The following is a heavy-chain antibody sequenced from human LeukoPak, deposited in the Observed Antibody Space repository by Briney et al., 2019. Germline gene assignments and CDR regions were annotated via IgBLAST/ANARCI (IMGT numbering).Heavy chain of an antibody. CDR1: GFPFSGRE. CDR3: ARAVRGSAYYTLYYYYYMDV. D-gene: IGHD3-3*01. J-gene: IGHJ6*03. V-gene: IGHV3-48*03. CDR2: ISSSDNTI. Sequence: GGSLRLSCAASGFPFSGREMNWVRQAPGKGLEWLAYISSSDNTIWYADSVRGRFTISRDNAKNSLYLQMNSLRAEDTAVYYCARAVRGSAYYTLYYYYYMDVWGKGTTVTVSS.